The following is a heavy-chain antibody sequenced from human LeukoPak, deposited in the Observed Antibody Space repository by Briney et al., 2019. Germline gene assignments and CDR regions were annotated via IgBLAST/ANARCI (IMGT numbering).Heavy chain of an antibody. D-gene: IGHD2-2*01. J-gene: IGHJ4*02. CDR2: MWYDGSNK. CDR3: VRAGYCSSTACLDY. CDR1: GFTFSSYG. V-gene: IGHV3-33*01. Sequence: PGRSLKLSCAASGFTFSSYGMHWVRQAPGKGLEWVAVMWYDGSNKYYADSVKGRFTISRDNSKNTLYLQMNSLRVEDTAVYYCVRAGYCSSTACLDYWGQGTLVTVSS.